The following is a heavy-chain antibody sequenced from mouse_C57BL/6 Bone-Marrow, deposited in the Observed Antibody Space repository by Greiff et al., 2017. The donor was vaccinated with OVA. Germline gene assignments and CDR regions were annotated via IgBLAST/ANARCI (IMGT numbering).Heavy chain of an antibody. CDR3: ARAVYSNPWFAY. CDR1: GFTFSDYY. D-gene: IGHD2-5*01. CDR2: INYDGSST. V-gene: IGHV5-16*02. J-gene: IGHJ3*01. Sequence: EVMLVESEGGLVQPGSSMKLSCTASGFTFSDYYMAWVRQVPEKGLEWVANINYDGSSTYYLDSLKSRFIISRDNAKNILYLQMSSLKSEDTAMYYCARAVYSNPWFAYWGQGTLVTVSA.